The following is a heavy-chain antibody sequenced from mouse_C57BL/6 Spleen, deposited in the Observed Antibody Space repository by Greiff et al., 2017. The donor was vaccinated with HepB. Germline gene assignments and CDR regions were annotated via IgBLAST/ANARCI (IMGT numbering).Heavy chain of an antibody. CDR1: GYTFTSYW. D-gene: IGHD2-4*01. V-gene: IGHV1-69*01. J-gene: IGHJ2*01. Sequence: QVQLQQPGAELVMPGASVKLSCKASGYTFTSYWMHWVKQRPGQGLEWIGEIDPSDSYTNYNQKFKGKSTLTVDKSSSTAYMQLSSLTSEDSAVYYCARSLYDYVLDYWGQGTTLTVAS. CDR2: IDPSDSYT. CDR3: ARSLYDYVLDY.